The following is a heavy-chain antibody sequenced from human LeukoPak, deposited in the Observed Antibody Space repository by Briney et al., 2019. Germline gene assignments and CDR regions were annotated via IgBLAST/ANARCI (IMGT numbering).Heavy chain of an antibody. CDR1: GFTFSRYW. J-gene: IGHJ3*02. CDR2: INSDGSST. Sequence: GGSLRLSCAASGFTFSRYWMHWVRQAPGKGLLWVSRINSDGSSTNYADSVKGRFTISRDNSKNTLYLQMSSLRPEDTAVYYCVKALTDDAFDIWGQGTMVTVSS. CDR3: VKALTDDAFDI. V-gene: IGHV3-74*01.